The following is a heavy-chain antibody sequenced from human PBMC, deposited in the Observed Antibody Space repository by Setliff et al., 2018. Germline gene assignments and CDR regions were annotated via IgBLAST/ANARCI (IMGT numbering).Heavy chain of an antibody. V-gene: IGHV1-69*05. D-gene: IGHD6-13*01. Sequence: ASVKVSCKASGGTFSGYAISWVRQAPGQGLEWMGGIIPIFGTANYAQKFQGRVTITTDESTSTAYMELSSLRSEDTAVYYCARGRGAAAAYYYYYYMDVWGKGTTVTVSS. CDR3: ARGRGAAAAYYYYYYMDV. CDR1: GGTFSGYA. J-gene: IGHJ6*03. CDR2: IIPIFGTA.